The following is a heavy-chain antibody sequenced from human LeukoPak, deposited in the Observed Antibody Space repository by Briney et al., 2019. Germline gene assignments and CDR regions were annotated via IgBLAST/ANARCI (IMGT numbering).Heavy chain of an antibody. D-gene: IGHD4-17*01. CDR2: IIPILGIA. J-gene: IGHJ5*02. CDR1: GGTFSSYA. Sequence: SVKVSCKASGGTFSSYAISWVRQAPGQGLEWMGRIIPILGIANYAQKFQGRVTITADKSTSTAYVELSSLRSEDTAVYYCASLSSHDYGDYFWFDPWGQGTLVTVSS. V-gene: IGHV1-69*04. CDR3: ASLSSHDYGDYFWFDP.